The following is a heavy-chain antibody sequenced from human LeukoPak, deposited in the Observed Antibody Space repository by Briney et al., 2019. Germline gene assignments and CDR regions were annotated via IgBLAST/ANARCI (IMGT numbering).Heavy chain of an antibody. J-gene: IGHJ4*02. CDR2: IWYDGSNK. CDR1: GFTFSSYG. D-gene: IGHD1-26*01. CDR3: ATNLKVGATDY. Sequence: GGPLRLSCAASGFTFSSYGMHWVRQAPGKGLEWVAVIWYDGSNKYYADSVKGRFTISRDNSKNTLYLQMNSLRAEDTAVYYCATNLKVGATDYWGQGTLVTVSS. V-gene: IGHV3-33*01.